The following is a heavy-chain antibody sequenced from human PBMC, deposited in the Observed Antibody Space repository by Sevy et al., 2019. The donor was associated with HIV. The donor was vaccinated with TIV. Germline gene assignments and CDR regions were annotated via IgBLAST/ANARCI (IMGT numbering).Heavy chain of an antibody. Sequence: ASVKVSCKASGYSFTGFYIDWMRQAPGRGLEWMGWINPNNGDAKYAQKYQGRVTMTRDTSATTTYMELTSLRSDDTVMYYCVRGYFGSGSYRLLYWGQGAPVTVSS. CDR1: GYSFTGFY. CDR2: INPNNGDA. D-gene: IGHD3-10*01. J-gene: IGHJ4*02. CDR3: VRGYFGSGSYRLLY. V-gene: IGHV1-2*02.